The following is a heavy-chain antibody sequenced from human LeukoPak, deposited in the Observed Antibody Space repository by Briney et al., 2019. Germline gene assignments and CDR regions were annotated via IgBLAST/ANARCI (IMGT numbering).Heavy chain of an antibody. CDR1: GGSISSSSYY. CDR3: ARVIVQQLDNNWFDP. V-gene: IGHV4-61*01. Sequence: TSETLSLTCTVSGGSISSSSYYWSWIRQPPGKGLEWIGYIYYSGSTNYNPSLKSRVTISVDTSKNQFSLKLSSVTAADTAVYYCARVIVQQLDNNWFDPWGQGTLVTVSS. D-gene: IGHD6-13*01. CDR2: IYYSGST. J-gene: IGHJ5*02.